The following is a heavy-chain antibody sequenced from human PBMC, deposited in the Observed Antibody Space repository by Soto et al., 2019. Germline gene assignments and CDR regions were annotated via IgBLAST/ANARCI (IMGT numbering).Heavy chain of an antibody. J-gene: IGHJ4*02. D-gene: IGHD1-26*01. Sequence: GSLRLSCVASGFTFSTYWMHWVRQTPGEGLVWVSHTDSDGTFTTYADSVKGRFTISRDNAKSTLYLQMNSLRAEDTGVYYCVRDDFALGLDYWGQGTLVTVSS. CDR2: TDSDGTFT. CDR1: GFTFSTYW. CDR3: VRDDFALGLDY. V-gene: IGHV3-74*01.